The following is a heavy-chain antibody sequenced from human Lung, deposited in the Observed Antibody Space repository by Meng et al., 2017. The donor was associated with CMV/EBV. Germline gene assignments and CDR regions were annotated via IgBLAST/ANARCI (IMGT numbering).Heavy chain of an antibody. CDR2: IQYDGSNK. CDR1: GFAFNSYG. J-gene: IGHJ6*02. D-gene: IGHD2-15*01. CDR3: AKDREQWWWGYYGMDI. Sequence: SCEASGFAFNSYGMHWVRQAPGKGLAWVAFIQYDGSNKYYADSVKGRFTISRDNSKNTPYVQMNSLRAEDTAVYYCAKDREQWWWGYYGMDIWGQGXTVTVSS. V-gene: IGHV3-30*02.